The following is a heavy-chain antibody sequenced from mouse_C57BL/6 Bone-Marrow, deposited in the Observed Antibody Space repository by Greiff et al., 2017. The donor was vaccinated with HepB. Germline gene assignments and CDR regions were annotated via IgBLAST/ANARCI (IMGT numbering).Heavy chain of an antibody. CDR3: AVFITTPVATREGYFDV. J-gene: IGHJ1*03. Sequence: VQLQQPGAELVKPGASVKVSCKASGYTFTSYWMHWVKQRPGQGLEWIGRIHPSDSDTNYNQKFKGKATLTVDKSSSTAYMQLSSLTSEDSAVYYCAVFITTPVATREGYFDVWGTGTTVTVSS. D-gene: IGHD1-1*01. V-gene: IGHV1-74*01. CDR2: IHPSDSDT. CDR1: GYTFTSYW.